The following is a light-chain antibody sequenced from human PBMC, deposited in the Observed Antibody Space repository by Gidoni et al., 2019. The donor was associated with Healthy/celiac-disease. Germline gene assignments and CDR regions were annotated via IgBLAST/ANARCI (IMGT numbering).Light chain of an antibody. Sequence: DIQMTQSPSSLSASVGDRVTITCRASQSISSYLNWYQQKPGKAPKLLIYAASSLQSGVPSRFSGSGSGTDFTLTISSLQPEDFATYYCQQSYSTLLLTFXGGTKVEIK. CDR3: QQSYSTLLLT. V-gene: IGKV1-39*01. CDR2: AAS. J-gene: IGKJ4*01. CDR1: QSISSY.